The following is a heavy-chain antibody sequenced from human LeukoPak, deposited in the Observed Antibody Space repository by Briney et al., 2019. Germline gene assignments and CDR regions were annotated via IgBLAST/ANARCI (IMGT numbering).Heavy chain of an antibody. V-gene: IGHV3-21*01. CDR2: ISSSSCYI. CDR3: ARGGYDFWSGYLYYFDY. D-gene: IGHD3-3*01. Sequence: RPGGSLRLSCAASGFTFSSYSMNWVRQAPGKGLEWVSSISSSSCYIYYADSVKGRFTISRDNAKNSLYLQMNSLRAEDTAVYYCARGGYDFWSGYLYYFDYWGQGTLVTVSS. CDR1: GFTFSSYS. J-gene: IGHJ4*02.